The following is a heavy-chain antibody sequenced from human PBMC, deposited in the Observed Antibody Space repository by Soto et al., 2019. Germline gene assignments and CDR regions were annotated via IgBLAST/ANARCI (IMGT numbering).Heavy chain of an antibody. Sequence: EVQLVETGGGLVQPGGSLRRSCAASGFTFSSYSMNWVRQAPGKGLEWVSYISSSSSTIYYADSVKGRFTISRDNAKNSLYLQMHSLRDEDTAVYYCARESAALNWFDPWGQGTLVTVSS. J-gene: IGHJ5*02. CDR1: GFTFSSYS. V-gene: IGHV3-48*02. D-gene: IGHD2-2*01. CDR3: ARESAALNWFDP. CDR2: ISSSSSTI.